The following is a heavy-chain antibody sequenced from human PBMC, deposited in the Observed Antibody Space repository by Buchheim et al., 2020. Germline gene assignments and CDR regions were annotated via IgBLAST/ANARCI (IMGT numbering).Heavy chain of an antibody. CDR3: ARAPPTASPQFDY. CDR2: IYNTGNT. V-gene: IGHV4-4*02. J-gene: IGHJ4*02. Sequence: QVQLQESGPGLVKPSGTLSLTCAVSGGSITSSNWWTWVRQPPGKGLEWIGYIYNTGNTYSNPSLKSRITISVDTSKNQFSLKLNSATAADTAVYYCARAPPTASPQFDYWGQGTL. D-gene: IGHD4-17*01. CDR1: GGSITSSNW.